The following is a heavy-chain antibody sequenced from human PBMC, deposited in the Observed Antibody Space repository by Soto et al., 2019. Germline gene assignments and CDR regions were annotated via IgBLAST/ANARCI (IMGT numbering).Heavy chain of an antibody. Sequence: ASVKVSCKASGYTFTSYGISWLRQSPGQGLEWMGWISAYNGNTNYAQKLQGRVTMTTDTSTSTAYMELRSLRSDDTAVYYCARGGEDYASPNWFDPWGQGTLVTVSS. J-gene: IGHJ5*02. V-gene: IGHV1-18*04. CDR2: ISAYNGNT. CDR3: ARGGEDYASPNWFDP. D-gene: IGHD3-16*01. CDR1: GYTFTSYG.